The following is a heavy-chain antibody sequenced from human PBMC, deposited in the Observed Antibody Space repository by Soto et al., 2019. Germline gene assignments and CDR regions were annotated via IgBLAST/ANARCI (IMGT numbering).Heavy chain of an antibody. V-gene: IGHV3-21*01. Sequence: EVQLVESGGGLVKPGGSLRLSCAASGFTFSSYSMNWVRQAPGKGLEWVSSISSSSSYIYYADSVKGRFTISRDNAKNSLYLQMNSLRAEDTAVYYCARDLGDGYWVDYWGQGTLVTVSS. CDR1: GFTFSSYS. D-gene: IGHD5-12*01. J-gene: IGHJ4*02. CDR2: ISSSSSYI. CDR3: ARDLGDGYWVDY.